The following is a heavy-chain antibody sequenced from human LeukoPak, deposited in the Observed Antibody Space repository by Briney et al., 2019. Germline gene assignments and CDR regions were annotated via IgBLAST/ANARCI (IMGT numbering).Heavy chain of an antibody. J-gene: IGHJ4*02. CDR2: ISNSGTT. CDR3: AGFGGNSF. Sequence: GGSLRLSCAASGFSVSNNHVSWVRQAPGKGLEWVSVISNSGTTYYADSVKGRLTISRDNSRNTVYLQMNSLRAEDTAVYYCAGFGGNSFWGPGTLVTVSS. V-gene: IGHV3-66*01. CDR1: GFSVSNNH. D-gene: IGHD4-23*01.